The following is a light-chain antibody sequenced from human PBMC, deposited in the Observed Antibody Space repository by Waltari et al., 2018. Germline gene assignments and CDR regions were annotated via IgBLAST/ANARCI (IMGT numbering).Light chain of an antibody. CDR2: AAY. V-gene: IGKV1-6*01. J-gene: IGKJ1*01. CDR3: LQDYNYPRA. Sequence: AIQMTQSPSSLSASVGDRVTVTCRASQDIRNDLGWYQQKPGKAPKLLIYAAYTLQSGVPSRFSGSGFDTEFTLTISSLQPEDFATYYCLQDYNYPRAFGQGTKVEMK. CDR1: QDIRND.